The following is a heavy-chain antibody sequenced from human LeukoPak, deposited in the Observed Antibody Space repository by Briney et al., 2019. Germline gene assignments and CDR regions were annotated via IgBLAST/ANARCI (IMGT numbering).Heavy chain of an antibody. CDR2: ISGSGGST. Sequence: PGGSLRLSCAASGFTFSSYAMSWVRQAPGKGLEWVSAISGSGGSTYYADSVKGRVTISRDTSKNTLDLQMTSLRAEDTAVYYCARGAGEVNVWGSFRLGGFDYWGQGTLVTVSS. D-gene: IGHD3-16*02. V-gene: IGHV3-23*01. CDR1: GFTFSSYA. CDR3: ARGAGEVNVWGSFRLGGFDY. J-gene: IGHJ4*02.